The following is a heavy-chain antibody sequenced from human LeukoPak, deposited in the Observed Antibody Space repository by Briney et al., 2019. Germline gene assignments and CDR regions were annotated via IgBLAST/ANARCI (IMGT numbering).Heavy chain of an antibody. CDR2: IYYSGST. J-gene: IGHJ4*02. CDR3: ARVSLVRGAPDYYFDY. D-gene: IGHD3-10*01. V-gene: IGHV4-59*12. CDR1: GGSISSYY. Sequence: SETLSLTCTVSGGSISSYYWSWIRQPPGKGLEWIGYIYYSGSTNYNPSLKSRVTIPVDTSKNQFSLKLSSVTAADTAVYSCARVSLVRGAPDYYFDYWGQGTLVTVSS.